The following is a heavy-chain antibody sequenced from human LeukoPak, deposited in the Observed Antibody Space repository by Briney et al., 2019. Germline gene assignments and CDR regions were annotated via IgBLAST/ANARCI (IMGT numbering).Heavy chain of an antibody. CDR2: ISGSGGST. CDR1: GFTFSNAW. V-gene: IGHV3-23*01. J-gene: IGHJ4*02. Sequence: GGSLRLSCAASGFTFSNAWMSWVRQAPGKGLEWVSAISGSGGSTYYADSVKGRFTISRDNSKNTLYLQMNSLRAEDTAVYYCAKDVQGGDYAPFDYWGQGTLVTVSS. CDR3: AKDVQGGDYAPFDY. D-gene: IGHD4-17*01.